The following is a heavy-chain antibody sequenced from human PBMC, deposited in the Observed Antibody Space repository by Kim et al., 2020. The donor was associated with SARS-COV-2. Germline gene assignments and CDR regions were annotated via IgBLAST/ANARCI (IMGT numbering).Heavy chain of an antibody. CDR2: ISYDGSNK. CDR1: GFTFSSYA. V-gene: IGHV3-30-3*01. J-gene: IGHJ6*03. Sequence: GGSLRLSCAASGFTFSSYAMHWVRQAPGKGLEWVAVISYDGSNKYYADSVKGRFTISRDNSKNTLYLQMNSLRAEDTAVYYCARDRVFGVVRPYYYYYY. CDR3: ARDRVFGVVRPYYYYYY. D-gene: IGHD3-3*01.